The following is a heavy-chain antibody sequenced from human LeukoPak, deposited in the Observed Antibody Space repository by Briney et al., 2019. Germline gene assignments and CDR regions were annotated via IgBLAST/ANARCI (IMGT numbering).Heavy chain of an antibody. V-gene: IGHV3-48*04. J-gene: IGHJ4*02. CDR2: ISSSSSTI. Sequence: GRSLRLSCAASGFTFSSYSMNWVRQAPGKGLEWVSYISSSSSTIYYVDSVKGRFTISRDNAKNSLYLQMNSLRAEDTAVYYCARGVSNSGSYGWGQGTLVTVSS. CDR1: GFTFSSYS. D-gene: IGHD1-26*01. CDR3: ARGVSNSGSYG.